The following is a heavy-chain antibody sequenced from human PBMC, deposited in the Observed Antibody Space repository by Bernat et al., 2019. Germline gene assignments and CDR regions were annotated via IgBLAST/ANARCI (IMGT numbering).Heavy chain of an antibody. V-gene: IGHV3-33*01. J-gene: IGHJ4*02. CDR3: ARGGGIGSGWYFDY. CDR2: IWYDGSNK. D-gene: IGHD6-19*01. Sequence: QVQLVESGGGVVQPGRSLRLSCAASGFTFSSYGMHWVRQAPGKGLEWVAVIWYDGSNKYYADSVKGRFTISRANSKNTLYLQMNSLRAEDTAVYYCARGGGIGSGWYFDYWGQGTLVTVSS. CDR1: GFTFSSYG.